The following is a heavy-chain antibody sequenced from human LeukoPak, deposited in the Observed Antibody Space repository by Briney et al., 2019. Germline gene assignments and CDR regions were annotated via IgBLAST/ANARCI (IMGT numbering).Heavy chain of an antibody. V-gene: IGHV4-39*01. CDR3: ARGAYYDFWSGYYNHYYGMDV. D-gene: IGHD3-3*01. CDR1: GGSISGSSYY. Sequence: PSETLSLTCTVSGGSISGSSYYWGWIRQPPGKGLEWIGSIYYSGSTYYNPSLKSRVTISVDTSKNQFSLKLSSVTAADTAVYYCARGAYYDFWSGYYNHYYGMDVWGQGTTVTVSS. CDR2: IYYSGST. J-gene: IGHJ6*02.